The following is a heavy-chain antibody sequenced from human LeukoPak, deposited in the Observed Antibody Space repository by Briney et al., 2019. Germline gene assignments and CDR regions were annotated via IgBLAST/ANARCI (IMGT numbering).Heavy chain of an antibody. CDR2: ISGSGGST. J-gene: IGHJ4*02. V-gene: IGHV3-23*01. CDR1: GFTFSSYA. D-gene: IGHD2-21*02. Sequence: PGGSLRLSCAASGFTFSSYAMSWVRQAPGKGLEWVSAISGSGGSTYYADSVKGRFTISRDNSKNTLYLQMNSLRAEDTAVYYCAKDHDVVVVTATDYWGQGTLVTVSS. CDR3: AKDHDVVVVTATDY.